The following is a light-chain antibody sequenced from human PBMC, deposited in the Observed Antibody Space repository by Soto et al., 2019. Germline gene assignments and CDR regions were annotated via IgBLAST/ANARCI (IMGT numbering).Light chain of an antibody. CDR1: QSVSSY. Sequence: EIVLTQSPATLSSSPGERATLSCRASQSVSSYLAWYQQKPGQAPRLLIDDASNRATGIPARFSGSGSGTDFTLTISSLEPEDFAVYYCQQRSDWPPYTFGQGTKLEIK. V-gene: IGKV3-11*01. CDR3: QQRSDWPPYT. J-gene: IGKJ2*01. CDR2: DAS.